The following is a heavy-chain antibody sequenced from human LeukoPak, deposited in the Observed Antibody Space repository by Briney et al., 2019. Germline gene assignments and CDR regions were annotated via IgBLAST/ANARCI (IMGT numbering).Heavy chain of an antibody. CDR3: ARDLVGANWFDP. D-gene: IGHD3-10*01. CDR1: GGSISSGDYY. CDR2: IYYSGST. J-gene: IGHJ5*02. Sequence: SETLSLTCTVSGGSISSGDYYWSWIRQPPGKGLEWIGYIYYSGSTYYNPSLKSRVTISVDTSKNQFSLKLSSVTAADTAVYYCARDLVGANWFDPWGQGTLVTVSS. V-gene: IGHV4-30-4*01.